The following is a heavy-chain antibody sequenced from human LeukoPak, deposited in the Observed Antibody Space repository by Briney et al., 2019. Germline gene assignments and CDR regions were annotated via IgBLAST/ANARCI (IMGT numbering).Heavy chain of an antibody. CDR1: GFSLGGYA. D-gene: IGHD3-10*01. CDR2: ISPSGDKT. J-gene: IGHJ4*02. Sequence: GGSRRLADATCGFSLGGYAMSWVRQTQGRGLEWVSGISPSGDKTDYADSVKGRFTISRDNSKNTMYLRMNSLRAEDTAIYYCARGRLVRGLFISHDYWGQGNLVTVSS. CDR3: ARGRLVRGLFISHDY. V-gene: IGHV3-23*01.